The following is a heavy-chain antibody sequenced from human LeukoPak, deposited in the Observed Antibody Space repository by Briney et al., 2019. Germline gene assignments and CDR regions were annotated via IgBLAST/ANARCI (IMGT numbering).Heavy chain of an antibody. CDR2: IQYDGLNK. CDR3: AKRGSGYSYGGLEY. V-gene: IGHV3-30*02. CDR1: GFTFSRYG. D-gene: IGHD5-18*01. J-gene: IGHJ4*02. Sequence: GGSLRLSCAASGFTFSRYGMHWVRQAPGKGLEWASFIQYDGLNKDYADSVKDRFTISRDNSKNTLYLQMKSLRVEDTALYYCAKRGSGYSYGGLEYWGQGTLVTVSS.